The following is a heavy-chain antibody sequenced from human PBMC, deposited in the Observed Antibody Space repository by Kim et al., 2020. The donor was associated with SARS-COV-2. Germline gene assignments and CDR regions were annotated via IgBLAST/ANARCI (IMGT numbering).Heavy chain of an antibody. D-gene: IGHD2-15*01. V-gene: IGHV6-1*01. CDR1: GDSVSSTHAT. Sequence: SQTLSLTCAVLGDSVSSTHATWNWVRQSPSRGLEWLGLTYYRSKWSSEYAPSVRSRVVITADTSKNQFSLQLTSLILEDTAVYFCARQTSGALDYWGQG. J-gene: IGHJ4*02. CDR2: TYYRSKWSS. CDR3: ARQTSGALDY.